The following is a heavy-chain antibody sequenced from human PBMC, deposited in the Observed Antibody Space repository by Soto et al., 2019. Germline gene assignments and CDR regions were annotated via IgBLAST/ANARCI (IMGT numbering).Heavy chain of an antibody. CDR3: ARDLSVPHITIFGVGEDYYGMDV. V-gene: IGHV1-46*01. CDR2: INPSGGST. Sequence: QVQLVQSGAEVKKPGASVKVSCKASGYTFTSYYMHWVRQAPGQGLEWMGIINPSGGSTSYAQKFQGRVNRTRDTSTRTVYKELSSLRSEDTAGYYCARDLSVPHITIFGVGEDYYGMDVWGQGTTVTGSS. J-gene: IGHJ6*02. D-gene: IGHD3-3*01. CDR1: GYTFTSYY.